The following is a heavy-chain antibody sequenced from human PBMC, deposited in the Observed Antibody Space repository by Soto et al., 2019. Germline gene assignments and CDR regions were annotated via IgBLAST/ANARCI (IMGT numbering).Heavy chain of an antibody. CDR3: ARLSPVTMVRGYYYYYMDV. V-gene: IGHV4-39*01. J-gene: IGHJ6*03. CDR1: GRSISSSSYY. CDR2: IYYSGST. D-gene: IGHD3-10*01. Sequence: SDTLSLTCTVSGRSISSSSYYWGWLRQPPGKGLEWIGSIYYSGSTYYNPSLRSRVTISVDTSKNQFSLKLSSVTAADTAVYYCARLSPVTMVRGYYYYYMDVWGKGTTVTVSS.